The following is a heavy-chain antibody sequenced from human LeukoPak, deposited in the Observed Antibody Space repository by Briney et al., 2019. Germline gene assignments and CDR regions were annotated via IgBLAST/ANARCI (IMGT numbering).Heavy chain of an antibody. J-gene: IGHJ4*02. Sequence: NPGWSLRLSCAASGFTFSSYRMNLGRQAPGEGQEWVSSISSSSSYIYYADSVKGRFTISRDNAKNSLYLQMNSLRAEDTAVYYCARLRDGYNSGWGQGTLVTVSS. CDR2: ISSSSSYI. CDR1: GFTFSSYR. D-gene: IGHD5-24*01. CDR3: ARLRDGYNSG. V-gene: IGHV3-21*01.